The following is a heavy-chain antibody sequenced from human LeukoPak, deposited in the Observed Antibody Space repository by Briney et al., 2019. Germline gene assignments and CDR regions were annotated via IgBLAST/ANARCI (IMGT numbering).Heavy chain of an antibody. CDR3: ARVGLTGTHFDY. V-gene: IGHV4-30-4*08. Sequence: PSETLSLTCTVSGGSISSGDYYWSWIRQPPGKGLEWIGYSYYSGNTYYNPSLKSRVTISVDTYKNQFSLKLSSVTAADTAVYYCARVGLTGTHFDYWGQGTLVTVSS. CDR2: SYYSGNT. D-gene: IGHD1-7*01. J-gene: IGHJ4*02. CDR1: GGSISSGDYY.